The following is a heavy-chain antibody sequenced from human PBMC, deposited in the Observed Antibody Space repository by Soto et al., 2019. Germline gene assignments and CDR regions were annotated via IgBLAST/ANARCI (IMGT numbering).Heavy chain of an antibody. J-gene: IGHJ4*02. V-gene: IGHV3-30*18. CDR2: ISYDGTNK. Sequence: GGSLRLSCAASGFIFSTYGMHWVRQAPGKGLEWVAVISYDGTNKYYADSVKGRFTISRDNSKNTLYLQMNSLRAEDTAVYYCAKERYSSRSPDFDYWGQGTLVTVSS. CDR3: AKERYSSRSPDFDY. D-gene: IGHD6-13*01. CDR1: GFIFSTYG.